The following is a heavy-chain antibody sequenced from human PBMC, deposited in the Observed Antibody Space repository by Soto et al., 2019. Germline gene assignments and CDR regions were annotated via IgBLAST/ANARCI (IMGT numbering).Heavy chain of an antibody. CDR1: GGSINSYL. V-gene: IGHV4-4*07. Sequence: KPSETLSLTCNVSGGSINSYLWSWIRQPAGKGLEWIGRVYSSGTTDYNPSLNSRVTMSIETSKNQFSLKLSSVTAADTAVYYCARDIGSYAYGEGYWGQGIQVTVSS. D-gene: IGHD3-10*01. CDR3: ARDIGSYAYGEGY. CDR2: VYSSGTT. J-gene: IGHJ4*02.